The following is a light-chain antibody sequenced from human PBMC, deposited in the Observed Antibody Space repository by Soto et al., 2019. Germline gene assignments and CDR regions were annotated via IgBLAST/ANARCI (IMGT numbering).Light chain of an antibody. CDR2: EVS. CDR3: SSYTRNSPVV. J-gene: IGLJ2*01. CDR1: SSDIGVYNF. V-gene: IGLV2-14*01. Sequence: QSALTQPASVSGSPGQSITISCTGTSSDIGVYNFVSWYQQHPGKAPKLMIFEVSNRPSGVSTRFSGSKSGNTASLTISGLQPEDEADYYCSSYTRNSPVVFGGGTKLTVL.